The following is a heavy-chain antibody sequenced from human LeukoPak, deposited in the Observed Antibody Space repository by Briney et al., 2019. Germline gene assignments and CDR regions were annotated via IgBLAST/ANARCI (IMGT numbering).Heavy chain of an antibody. CDR1: GFTFSSYG. CDR2: ISYDGSNK. Sequence: GGSLRLSCAASGFTFSSYGMHWVRQAPGKGLEWVAVISYDGSNKYYADSVKGRFTISRDNSKNTLYLQMNSLRAEDTAVYYCAKDNHEDTAMVKDYGMDVWGQGTTVTVSS. CDR3: AKDNHEDTAMVKDYGMDV. V-gene: IGHV3-30*18. J-gene: IGHJ6*02. D-gene: IGHD5-18*01.